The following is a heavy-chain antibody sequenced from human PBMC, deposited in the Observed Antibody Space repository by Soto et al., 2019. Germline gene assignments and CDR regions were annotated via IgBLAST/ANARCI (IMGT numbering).Heavy chain of an antibody. CDR2: MNPNSGNT. V-gene: IGHV1-8*01. Sequence: QVQLVQSGAEVKKPGASVKVSCKASGYTFTSYDINWVRQATGQGLEWMGWMNPNSGNTGYAQKFQGRVTMTRNTSRSPAYMALSRLRSEDTAVYYCARGRNWNDFPNWFDPWGQGALVTVAS. CDR1: GYTFTSYD. CDR3: ARGRNWNDFPNWFDP. J-gene: IGHJ5*02. D-gene: IGHD1-20*01.